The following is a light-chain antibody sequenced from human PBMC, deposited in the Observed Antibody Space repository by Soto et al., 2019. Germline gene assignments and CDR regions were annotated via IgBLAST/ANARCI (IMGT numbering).Light chain of an antibody. V-gene: IGLV2-11*01. CDR3: CSYAGSYTLV. CDR1: SSDVGGYNY. Sequence: QSVLTQPRSVSGSPGQLVTISCTGTSSDVGGYNYVSWYQQHPGKAPKLMIYDVNKRPSGVPDRFSGSKSGNTASLTISGLQAEDEADYYCCSYAGSYTLVFGTGTKLTVL. CDR2: DVN. J-gene: IGLJ1*01.